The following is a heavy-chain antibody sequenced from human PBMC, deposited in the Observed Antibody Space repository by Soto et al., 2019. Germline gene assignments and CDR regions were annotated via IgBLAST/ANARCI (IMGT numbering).Heavy chain of an antibody. D-gene: IGHD2-8*02. CDR3: TKATVWWCDANKSYYYDAMDV. V-gene: IGHV3-9*01. Sequence: EMQLVESGGGLVQPGMSLRLSCAASGFTFDDYAMYWVRQVPGKAPEWVSGSSWNSGRIGYADSVKGRFSLSRGKGKNTLYLQRNSIRPEQTAFYYFTKATVWWCDANKSYYYDAMDVWGQGTTVTVSS. CDR2: SSWNSGRI. CDR1: GFTFDDYA. J-gene: IGHJ6*02.